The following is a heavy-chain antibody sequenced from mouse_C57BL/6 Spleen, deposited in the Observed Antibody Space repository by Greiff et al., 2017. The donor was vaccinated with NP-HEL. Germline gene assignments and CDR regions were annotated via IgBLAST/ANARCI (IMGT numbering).Heavy chain of an antibody. J-gene: IGHJ2*01. CDR1: GYTFTDYN. Sequence: EVQVVESGPELVKPGASVKMSCKASGYTFTDYNMHWVKQSHGKSLEWIGYINPNNGGTSYNQKFKGKATLTVNKSSSTAYMELRSLTSEDSAVYYCADPYGNLDYWGQGTTLTVSS. D-gene: IGHD2-1*01. CDR3: ADPYGNLDY. CDR2: INPNNGGT. V-gene: IGHV1-22*01.